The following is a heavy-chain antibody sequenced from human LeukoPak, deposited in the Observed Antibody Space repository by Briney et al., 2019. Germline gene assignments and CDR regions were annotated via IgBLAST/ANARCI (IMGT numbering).Heavy chain of an antibody. V-gene: IGHV4-39*01. Sequence: SETLSLTCTVSAGSLSTSSYYWSWLRQSPGTGLEWIGSMYHSGSTYYNPSLRSRFTISVDTSKNQFSLNLSSVTAADTAVYYCARHKNYYYYYMDVWGKGTTVTIFS. CDR2: MYHSGST. CDR1: AGSLSTSSYY. CDR3: ARHKNYYYYYMDV. J-gene: IGHJ6*03.